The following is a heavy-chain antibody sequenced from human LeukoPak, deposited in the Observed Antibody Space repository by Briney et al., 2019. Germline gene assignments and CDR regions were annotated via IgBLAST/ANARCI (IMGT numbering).Heavy chain of an antibody. V-gene: IGHV3-30*02. Sequence: PGRSLRLSCAASGFTFSSYGMHWVRQAPGKGLEWVAFIRFDGSNKYYADSVKGRFTISRDNSKNTLYLQMNSLRAEDTAVYYCAKELKAVAGLDYWGQGTLVTVSS. CDR2: IRFDGSNK. CDR3: AKELKAVAGLDY. J-gene: IGHJ4*02. CDR1: GFTFSSYG. D-gene: IGHD6-19*01.